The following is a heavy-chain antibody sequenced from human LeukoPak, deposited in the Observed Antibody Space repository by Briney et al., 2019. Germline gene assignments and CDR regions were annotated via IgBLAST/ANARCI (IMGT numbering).Heavy chain of an antibody. CDR1: ELTFITYG. V-gene: IGHV3-30*02. D-gene: IGHD3-10*01. CDR2: IRYNGNNQ. J-gene: IGHJ6*03. Sequence: GGSLRLSCAASELTFITYGMTWVRQAPGKGLEWVAFIRYNGNNQYHADSVKGRFTISRDNSKNTLYLQMNSLKGDDTAVYYCAKDSAFYYIDVWGKGTTVIISS. CDR3: AKDSAFYYIDV.